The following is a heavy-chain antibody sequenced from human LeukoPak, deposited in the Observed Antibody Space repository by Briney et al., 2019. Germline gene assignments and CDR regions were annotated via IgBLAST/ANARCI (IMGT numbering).Heavy chain of an antibody. V-gene: IGHV3-11*04. CDR1: GFTFSDYY. D-gene: IGHD6-19*01. J-gene: IGHJ5*02. CDR2: ISSSGSTI. Sequence: GRSLRLSCAASGFTFSDYYMSWIRQAPGKGLEWVSYISSSGSTISYADSVKGRFTVSRDNSKNTLYVQMNSLRADDTAVYYCAKEGAVAGSMWFDLWGQGALVIVSS. CDR3: AKEGAVAGSMWFDL.